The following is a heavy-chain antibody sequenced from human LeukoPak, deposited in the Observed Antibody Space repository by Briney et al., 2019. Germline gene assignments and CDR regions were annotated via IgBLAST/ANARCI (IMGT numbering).Heavy chain of an antibody. V-gene: IGHV3-48*04. J-gene: IGHJ6*04. CDR2: ISSSSSTL. CDR3: AELGITMIGGV. D-gene: IGHD3-10*02. CDR1: GFTFSSYS. Sequence: GGSLRLSCAASGFTFSSYSMNWVRQAPGKGLEWVSYISSSSSTLYYADSVKGRFTISRDNAKNSLYLQMNSLRAEDTAVYYCAELGITMIGGVWGKGTTVTISS.